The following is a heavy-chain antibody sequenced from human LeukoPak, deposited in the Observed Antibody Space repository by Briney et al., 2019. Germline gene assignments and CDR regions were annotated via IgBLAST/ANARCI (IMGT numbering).Heavy chain of an antibody. CDR2: INHSGST. Sequence: SETLSLTCAVYGGSFSGYYWSWIRQPPGEGLEWIGEINHSGSTNYNPSLKSRVTISVDTSKNQFSLKLSSVTAADTAVYYCARVAILTGYLVDYWGQGTLATVSS. J-gene: IGHJ4*02. D-gene: IGHD3-9*01. CDR1: GGSFSGYY. CDR3: ARVAILTGYLVDY. V-gene: IGHV4-34*01.